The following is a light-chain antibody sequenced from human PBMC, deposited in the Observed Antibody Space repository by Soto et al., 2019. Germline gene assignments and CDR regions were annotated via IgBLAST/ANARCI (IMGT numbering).Light chain of an antibody. CDR3: QTWGTGIGV. CDR1: SGHSSYA. V-gene: IGLV4-69*01. J-gene: IGLJ2*01. CDR2: LNSDGSH. Sequence: QPVLTQSPSASASLGASVKITCTLSSGHSSYAIAWHQQQSEKGPRYLMKLNSDGSHSRGDGIPDRFSGSSSGAERYLTISSLQSEDEADYYCQTWGTGIGVFGGGTKLTVL.